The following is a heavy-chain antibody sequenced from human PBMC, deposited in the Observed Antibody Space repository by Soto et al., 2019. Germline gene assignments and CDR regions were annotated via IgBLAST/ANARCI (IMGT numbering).Heavy chain of an antibody. D-gene: IGHD3-10*01. CDR3: ARHNYGSGSTYFDY. Sequence: SSETLSLTCAVACGSISSGGYYWSWIRQPPGKGLEWIGYIYYSGSTNYNPSLKSRVTISVDTSKNQFSLKLNSMTAADTAVYYCARHNYGSGSTYFDYWGQGTLVTVSS. CDR2: IYYSGST. V-gene: IGHV4-61*08. J-gene: IGHJ4*02. CDR1: CGSISSGGYY.